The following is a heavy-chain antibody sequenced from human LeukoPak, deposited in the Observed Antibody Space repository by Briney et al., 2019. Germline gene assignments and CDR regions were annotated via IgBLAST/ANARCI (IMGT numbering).Heavy chain of an antibody. CDR1: GFTVSSNY. V-gene: IGHV3-53*01. Sequence: HPGGSLRLSCAASGFTVSSNYMSWVRQAPGKGLEWVSVIYSGGSTYYADSVKGRFTISRDNSKNTLYLQMNSLRAEDTAVYYCARDRLFYGSSGWFDPWGQGALVTVSS. D-gene: IGHD3-10*01. CDR3: ARDRLFYGSSGWFDP. CDR2: IYSGGST. J-gene: IGHJ5*02.